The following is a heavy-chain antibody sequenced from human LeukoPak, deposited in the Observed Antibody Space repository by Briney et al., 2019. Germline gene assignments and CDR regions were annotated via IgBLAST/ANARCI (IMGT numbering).Heavy chain of an antibody. J-gene: IGHJ4*02. D-gene: IGHD2-2*01. CDR3: AKLGCTGTICYANY. CDR2: ISGGGDSA. Sequence: GGSLRLSCAASGFPFSDYAMTWVRQTPGKGLERVSVISGGGDSADYADSMKGRFTISRDNSKNTLYLQMYSLRAEDTALYYCAKLGCTGTICYANYWGQGTLVTVSA. V-gene: IGHV3-23*01. CDR1: GFPFSDYA.